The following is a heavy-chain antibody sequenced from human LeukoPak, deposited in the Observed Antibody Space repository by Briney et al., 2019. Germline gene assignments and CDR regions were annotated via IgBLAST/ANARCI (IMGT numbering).Heavy chain of an antibody. CDR2: IKSKADGGTR. J-gene: IGHJ5*01. D-gene: IGHD2-21*02. V-gene: IGHV3-15*01. CDR3: TTVGGNCGGDCYSSNPDS. Sequence: VGALRHSRAASVFTLSDAWMCSVRQAPGKGLEWVCRIKSKADGGTRDYAAPVQDRFTISRDDSKNTVYLQINNLKTEDTAVYFCTTVGGNCGGDCYSSNPDSWGQGILVPVSS. CDR1: VFTLSDAW.